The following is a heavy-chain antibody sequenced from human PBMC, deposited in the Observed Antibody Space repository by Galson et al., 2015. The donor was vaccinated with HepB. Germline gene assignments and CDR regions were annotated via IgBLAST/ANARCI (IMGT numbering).Heavy chain of an antibody. CDR1: GFTFSNAW. V-gene: IGHV3-15*07. CDR3: TTEYYGDYVDYFDY. J-gene: IGHJ4*02. D-gene: IGHD4-17*01. CDR2: IKSKTDGGTT. Sequence: SLRLSCAASGFTFSNAWMNWVRQAPGKGLEWVGRIKSKTDGGTTDYAAPVKGRFTISRDDSKNTLYLQMNSLKTEDTAVYYCTTEYYGDYVDYFDYWGQGTLVTVSS.